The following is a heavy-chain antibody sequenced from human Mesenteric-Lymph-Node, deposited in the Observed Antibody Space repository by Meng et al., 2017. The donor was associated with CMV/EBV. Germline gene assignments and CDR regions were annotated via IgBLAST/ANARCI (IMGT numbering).Heavy chain of an antibody. CDR2: VYGGGTTT. V-gene: IGHV3-23*03. CDR3: ARARRRTDDFDY. Sequence: GESLKISCAASGFSFTTYDMSWVRQAPGRGLEWVAVVYGGGTTTYYADSVKGRFTISRENAKNSLYLQMNSLRAGDTAVYYCARARRRTDDFDYWGQGTLVTVSS. D-gene: IGHD1-1*01. J-gene: IGHJ4*02. CDR1: GFSFTTYD.